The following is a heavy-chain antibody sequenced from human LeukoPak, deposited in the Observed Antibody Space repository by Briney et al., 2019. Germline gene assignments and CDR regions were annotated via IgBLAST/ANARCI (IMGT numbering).Heavy chain of an antibody. D-gene: IGHD3-3*01. Sequence: GASVKVSCKASGYTFTGYYTHWVRQAPGQGLEWMGWINPNSGGTNYAQKFQGRVTMTRDTSISTAYMELRSLRSDDTAVYYCARDQTYYDFWSAGAHDYWGQGTLVTVSS. CDR3: ARDQTYYDFWSAGAHDY. CDR1: GYTFTGYY. CDR2: INPNSGGT. V-gene: IGHV1-2*02. J-gene: IGHJ4*02.